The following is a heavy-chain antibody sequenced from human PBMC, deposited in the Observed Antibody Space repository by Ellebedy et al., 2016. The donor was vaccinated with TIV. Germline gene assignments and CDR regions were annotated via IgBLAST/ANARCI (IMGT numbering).Heavy chain of an antibody. CDR1: GFTFSSYT. CDR2: IKSRHEGGAA. V-gene: IGHV3-15*01. CDR3: VGHSLIY. J-gene: IGHJ4*02. Sequence: GESLKISCAASGFTFSSYTINWVRQAPGKGLELVGRIKSRHEGGAADYGAPVKGRFFISRDDSKGIMYLQMNALRVEDTAVYFCVGHSLIYWGWGTQVTVSS.